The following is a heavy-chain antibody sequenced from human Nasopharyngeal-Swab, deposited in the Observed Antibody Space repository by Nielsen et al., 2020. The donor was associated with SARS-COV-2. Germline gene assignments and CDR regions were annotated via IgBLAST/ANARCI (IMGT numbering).Heavy chain of an antibody. D-gene: IGHD1-1*01. CDR1: GGTFSSYA. Sequence: VKVSCKASGGTFSSYAISWVRQAPGQGLEWMGGIIPIFGTANYAQKFQGRVTITADESTSTAYMELSSLRSEDTAVYYCARDHGLEPLGCCYYYGMDVWGQGTTVTVSS. J-gene: IGHJ6*02. CDR3: ARDHGLEPLGCCYYYGMDV. CDR2: IIPIFGTA. V-gene: IGHV1-69*13.